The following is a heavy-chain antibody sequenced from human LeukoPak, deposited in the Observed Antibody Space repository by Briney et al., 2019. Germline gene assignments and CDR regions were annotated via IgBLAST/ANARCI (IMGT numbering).Heavy chain of an antibody. CDR1: GYTFTSYG. CDR3: ASGQQLARYDY. D-gene: IGHD6-13*01. V-gene: IGHV1-18*01. Sequence: ASVKVSCKASGYTFTSYGINWVRQAPGQGLEWMGWISSYNGNTNYVQKLQGRVTMTTDTSTGTAYMELRSLRSDDTAVYYCASGQQLARYDYWGQGTLVTVSS. CDR2: ISSYNGNT. J-gene: IGHJ4*02.